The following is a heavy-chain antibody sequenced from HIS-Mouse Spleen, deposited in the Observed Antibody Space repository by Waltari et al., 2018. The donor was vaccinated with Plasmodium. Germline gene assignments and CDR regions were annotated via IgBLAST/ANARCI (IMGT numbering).Heavy chain of an antibody. J-gene: IGHJ5*02. V-gene: IGHV3-48*01. Sequence: EVQLVESGGGLVQPGGSLRLSCAASGFTFSSYGMNWVRQAPGKGLEWVSYISSSSSTIYYADSVKGRFTISRDNAKNSLYLQMNSLRAEDTAVYYCARVNSGSYYWFDPWGQGTLVTVSS. CDR3: ARVNSGSYYWFDP. CDR1: GFTFSSYG. D-gene: IGHD1-26*01. CDR2: ISSSSSTI.